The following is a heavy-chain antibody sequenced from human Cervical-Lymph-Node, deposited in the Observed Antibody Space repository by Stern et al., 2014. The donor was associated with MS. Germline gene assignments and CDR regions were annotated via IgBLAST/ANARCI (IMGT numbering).Heavy chain of an antibody. CDR2: IYWDDDK. Sequence: QITLKESGPTLVKPTQTLTLTCTFSGFSLSTHGVGVGWIRQPPGKTLQWLALIYWDDDKRYSSSLKSSLTITKDTSKNQVVLTMTNMDPVDTATYYCAHTLITLDRGVPFDYWGQGTLVTVSS. J-gene: IGHJ4*02. CDR3: AHTLITLDRGVPFDY. CDR1: GFSLSTHGVG. D-gene: IGHD3-10*01. V-gene: IGHV2-5*02.